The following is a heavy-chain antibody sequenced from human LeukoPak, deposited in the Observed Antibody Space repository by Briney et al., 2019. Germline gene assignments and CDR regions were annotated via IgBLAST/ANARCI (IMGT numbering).Heavy chain of an antibody. J-gene: IGHJ3*02. CDR3: AKVGGTGYLEDDAFDI. CDR2: IRYDGSNK. D-gene: IGHD3/OR15-3a*01. CDR1: GFSFPAYW. Sequence: GGSLRLSCAASGFSFPAYWMHWVRQAPGKGLEWVAFIRYDGSNKYYADSVKGRFTISRDNSKNTLYLQMNSLRAEDTAVYYCAKVGGTGYLEDDAFDIWGQGTMVTVSS. V-gene: IGHV3-30*02.